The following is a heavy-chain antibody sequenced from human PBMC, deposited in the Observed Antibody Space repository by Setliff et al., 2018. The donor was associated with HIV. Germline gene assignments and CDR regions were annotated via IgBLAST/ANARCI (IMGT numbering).Heavy chain of an antibody. V-gene: IGHV4-39*01. CDR2: IYYSGST. J-gene: IGHJ4*02. D-gene: IGHD6-6*01. Sequence: SETLSLTCTVSGGSISSSSYYWGWIRQPPGKGLEWIGSIYYSGSTSYNPSLKSRVTISVDTSKNQFSLKLYSVSAADTAVYYCARMEATRPPRGLDYWGQGTLVTVSS. CDR3: ARMEATRPPRGLDY. CDR1: GGSISSSSYY.